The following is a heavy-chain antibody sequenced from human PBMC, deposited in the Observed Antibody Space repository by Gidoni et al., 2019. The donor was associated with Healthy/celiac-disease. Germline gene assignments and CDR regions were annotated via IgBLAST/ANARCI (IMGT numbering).Heavy chain of an antibody. J-gene: IGHJ5*02. CDR1: GRSISSSSPD. D-gene: IGHD4-17*01. CDR3: ASQIPTVTTGWCDP. Sequence: QLQLQASAPGLVKPSATLSLTRTVSGRSISSSSPDWGWIRQPPGKGLEWIGSIYYSGSTYYNPSLKSRVNISVDTSKNQFSLKLSSVTAADTAVYYCASQIPTVTTGWCDPWGQGTLVTVSS. CDR2: IYYSGST. V-gene: IGHV4-39*01.